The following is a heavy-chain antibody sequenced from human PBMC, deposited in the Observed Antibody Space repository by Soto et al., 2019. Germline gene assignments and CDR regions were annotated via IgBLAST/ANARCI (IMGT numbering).Heavy chain of an antibody. D-gene: IGHD3-10*01. CDR3: ASGGELLNTYYYCMDV. Sequence: PSDTLSLTCTVYGGSISSSSYYWGWIRQPPGKGLEWIGSIYYSGSTYYNPSLKSRVTISVDTSKNQFSLKLSSVTAADTAVYYCASGGELLNTYYYCMDVCGQVTSVTV. CDR1: GGSISSSSYY. CDR2: IYYSGST. V-gene: IGHV4-39*01. J-gene: IGHJ6*02.